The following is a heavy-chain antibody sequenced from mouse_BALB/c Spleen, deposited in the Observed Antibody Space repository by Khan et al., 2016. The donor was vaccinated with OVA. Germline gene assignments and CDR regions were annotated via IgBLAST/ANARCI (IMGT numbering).Heavy chain of an antibody. Sequence: QVHVKQSGAELVKAGVSVKMSCKASGYTFTSYWMHWVKQRLGQGLEWFAETNPTNGRTYYNEKFKSKATLTVDKSSSTAYMLLSGPTFEDSAVYYCARIKKIVATYVDYWGQGTTLTVSS. V-gene: IGHV1S81*02. D-gene: IGHD1-1*01. CDR3: ARIKKIVATYVDY. CDR1: GYTFTSYW. CDR2: TNPTNGRT. J-gene: IGHJ2*01.